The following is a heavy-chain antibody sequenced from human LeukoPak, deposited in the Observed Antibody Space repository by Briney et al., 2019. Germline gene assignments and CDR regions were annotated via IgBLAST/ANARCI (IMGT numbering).Heavy chain of an antibody. CDR1: GGSISSYY. CDR2: IYYSGST. J-gene: IGHJ4*02. CDR3: ARARSGCDSAPGDY. Sequence: PSETLSLTCTVSGGSISSYYWIWIRQPPGKGLEWIGYIYYSGSTNYNPSLKSRVTISVDTSKNQFSLKLSSVTAADTAVYYCARARSGCDSAPGDYWGQGTLVTVSS. D-gene: IGHD5-12*01. V-gene: IGHV4-59*01.